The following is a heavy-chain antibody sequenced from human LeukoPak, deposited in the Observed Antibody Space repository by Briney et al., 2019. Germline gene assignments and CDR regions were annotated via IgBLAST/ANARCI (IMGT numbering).Heavy chain of an antibody. CDR1: GGTFSSYA. J-gene: IGHJ3*02. Sequence: SVKVSCKASGGTFSSYAISWVRQAPGQGLEWMAGIIPIFGTANYAQKFQGRVTITADESTSTDYMELSSLRSEDTAVYYCARGEDPGAFDIWGQGTMVTVSS. CDR3: ARGEDPGAFDI. CDR2: IIPIFGTA. V-gene: IGHV1-69*13.